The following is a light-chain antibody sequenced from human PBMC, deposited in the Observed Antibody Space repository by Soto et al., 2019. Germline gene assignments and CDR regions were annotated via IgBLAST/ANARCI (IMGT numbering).Light chain of an antibody. CDR3: SSYTSDSSYV. CDR2: AVS. Sequence: QSVLTQPASVSGSPGQSITISCTGTSSDVGLYDYVSWYQQHPGKAPQLMIYAVSNRPSGVSNRFSASKSGNTASLFISGLQAEDEADYYCSSYTSDSSYVFGSGTKV. CDR1: SSDVGLYDY. J-gene: IGLJ1*01. V-gene: IGLV2-14*01.